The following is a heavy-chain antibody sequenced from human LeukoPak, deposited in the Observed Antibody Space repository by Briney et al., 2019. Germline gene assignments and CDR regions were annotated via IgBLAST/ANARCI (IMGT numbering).Heavy chain of an antibody. CDR3: ARPNYFGGRYFDI. V-gene: IGHV4-59*01. CDR1: GDFTSNFY. J-gene: IGHJ2*01. CDR2: VSQSGAT. Sequence: PSETLSLTCSVSGDFTSNFYWSWIRQSPGKGLDLIGYVSQSGATYYNPFFKSRVSMSVDTSSNHYSLRPTAVTSADTAVYYCARPNYFGGRYFDIWGRGTLLTVSS. D-gene: IGHD4-23*01.